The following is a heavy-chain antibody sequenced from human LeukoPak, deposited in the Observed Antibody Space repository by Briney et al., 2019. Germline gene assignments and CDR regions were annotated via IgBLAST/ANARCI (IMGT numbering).Heavy chain of an antibody. D-gene: IGHD1/OR15-1a*01. CDR3: ARVTTYYYYMDV. Sequence: SETLSLTCTVSGGSISSYYWSWLRQPPGKGLEWIGYIYYSGSTNYNPSLTSRVTISVDTSKNQFSLKLSSVTAADTAVYYCARVTTYYYYMDVWGKGATVTVSS. J-gene: IGHJ6*03. V-gene: IGHV4-59*01. CDR2: IYYSGST. CDR1: GGSISSYY.